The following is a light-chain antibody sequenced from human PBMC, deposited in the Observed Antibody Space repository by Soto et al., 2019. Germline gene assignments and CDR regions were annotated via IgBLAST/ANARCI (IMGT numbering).Light chain of an antibody. CDR1: SSDVGGYKY. J-gene: IGLJ1*01. CDR3: SSYAGTFYV. CDR2: EVS. V-gene: IGLV2-8*01. Sequence: QSALTQPPSASGSPGQSVTISCTGTSSDVGGYKYVSWYQQHPGKVPKLMIYEVSKRPSGVPDRFSGSKSGNTASLTVSGLQADDEADSYCSSYAGTFYVFGTGTKVTVL.